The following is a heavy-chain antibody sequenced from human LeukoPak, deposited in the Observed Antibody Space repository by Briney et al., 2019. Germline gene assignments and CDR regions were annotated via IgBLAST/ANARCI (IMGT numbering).Heavy chain of an antibody. CDR2: IKQDGSEK. CDR1: GFTFSSYA. D-gene: IGHD7-27*01. V-gene: IGHV3-7*01. J-gene: IGHJ4*02. Sequence: PGGSLRLSCAASGFTFSSYAMHWVRQAPGKGLEWVANIKQDGSEKYYVDSVKGRFTISRDNAKNSLYLQMNSLRAEDTVVYYCATLGNWGQGTLVTVSS. CDR3: ATLGN.